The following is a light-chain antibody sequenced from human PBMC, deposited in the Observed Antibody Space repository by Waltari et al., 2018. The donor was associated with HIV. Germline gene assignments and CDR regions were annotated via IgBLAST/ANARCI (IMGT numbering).Light chain of an antibody. J-gene: IGKJ1*01. Sequence: EVVLTQTPLSLPVTLGQPPSISCRSRKSLVYSDGHTYLIWLQQRPGQSPSHLIYNISKRDSGVPATFSGSGAGTNFTLTISRVEADDVGLYYCMQGTHWPWTFGQGTKVEI. V-gene: IGKV2-30*01. CDR2: NIS. CDR3: MQGTHWPWT. CDR1: KSLVYSDGHTY.